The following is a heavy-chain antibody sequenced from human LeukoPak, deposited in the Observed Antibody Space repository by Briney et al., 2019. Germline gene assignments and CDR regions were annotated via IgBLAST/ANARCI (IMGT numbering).Heavy chain of an antibody. D-gene: IGHD6-13*01. CDR3: AKDPIAAAGNFDY. CDR1: GFTFDDYA. Sequence: GGSLRLSCAASGFTFDDYAMHWVRQAPGKGLEWVSGISWNSGSIGYADSVKGRFTISRDNTKNSLYLQMNSLRAEDTALYYCAKDPIAAAGNFDYWGQGTLVTVSS. CDR2: ISWNSGSI. J-gene: IGHJ4*02. V-gene: IGHV3-9*01.